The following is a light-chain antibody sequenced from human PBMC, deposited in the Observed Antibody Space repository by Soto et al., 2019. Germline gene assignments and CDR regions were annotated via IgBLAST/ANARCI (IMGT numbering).Light chain of an antibody. CDR2: RND. J-gene: IGLJ3*02. V-gene: IGLV1-47*01. CDR1: SSNIESNY. Sequence: QSVLTQPPSASGTPGQRVTISCSGSSSNIESNYVYWYQQLPGSAHKLLIYRNDQRPSGVPDRFSGSKSGTSASLAISGLRSEDEADYYCAAWDDSLSALVFGGGTKLTVL. CDR3: AAWDDSLSALV.